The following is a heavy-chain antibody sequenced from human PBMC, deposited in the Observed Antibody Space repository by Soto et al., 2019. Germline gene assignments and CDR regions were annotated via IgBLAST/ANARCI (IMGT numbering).Heavy chain of an antibody. CDR3: ARDTFVYGSGSYQYYYYMDV. Sequence: GGSLRLSCAASGFTVGSNYMSWVRQAPGKGLEWVSVIYSGGSTYYADSVKGRFTISRHNSKNTLYLQMNSLRAEDTAVYYCARDTFVYGSGSYQYYYYMDVWGKGTTVTVSS. J-gene: IGHJ6*03. V-gene: IGHV3-53*04. D-gene: IGHD3-10*01. CDR2: IYSGGST. CDR1: GFTVGSNY.